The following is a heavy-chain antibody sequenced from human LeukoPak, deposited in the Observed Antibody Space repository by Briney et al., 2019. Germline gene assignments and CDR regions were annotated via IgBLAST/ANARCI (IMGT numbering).Heavy chain of an antibody. CDR2: ISSSSSAI. V-gene: IGHV3-48*01. J-gene: IGHJ4*02. D-gene: IGHD3-9*01. Sequence: GGSLRLSCAASGFAFSTYTMNWVRQAPGKGLEWISHISSSSSAIYYADSVKGRFTISRDNAKDSLYLQMNSLRVEDTAVYYCARDLDWLLFDYWGQGTLVTVSS. CDR1: GFAFSTYT. CDR3: ARDLDWLLFDY.